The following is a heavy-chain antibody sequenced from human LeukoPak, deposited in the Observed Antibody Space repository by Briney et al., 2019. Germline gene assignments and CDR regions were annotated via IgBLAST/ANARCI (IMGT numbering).Heavy chain of an antibody. CDR2: IIPIFGTA. D-gene: IGHD6-19*01. CDR3: ARGPGSGWNYYYYYMDV. J-gene: IGHJ6*03. V-gene: IGHV1-69*05. CDR1: GGTFSSYA. Sequence: SVKVSCKASGGTFSSYAISWVRQAPGQGLEWMGRIIPIFGTANYAQKFQGRVTITTDESTSTAYMELSSLRSEDTAVYYCARGPGSGWNYYYYYMDVWRKGTTVTVSS.